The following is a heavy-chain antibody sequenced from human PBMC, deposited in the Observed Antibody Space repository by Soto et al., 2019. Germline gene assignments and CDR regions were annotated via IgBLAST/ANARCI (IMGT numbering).Heavy chain of an antibody. CDR3: ARDVFCGGAPACPDMDV. J-gene: IGHJ6*02. Sequence: QVVLEQSGGEVKKPGASVKVSCKASGYTFSGYSITWVRQAPGQGLEWMGRISGYNGNTNYAQTLRVRLTLTTDTSTSTAYMELRSLTSDDTAVYYCARDVFCGGAPACPDMDVWGQGTTVTVSS. D-gene: IGHD2-21*01. CDR1: GYTFSGYS. V-gene: IGHV1-18*04. CDR2: ISGYNGNT.